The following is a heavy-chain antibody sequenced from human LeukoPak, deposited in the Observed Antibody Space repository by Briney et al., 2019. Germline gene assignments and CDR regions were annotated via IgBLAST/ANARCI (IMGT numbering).Heavy chain of an antibody. CDR3: ALLSLTGTTVRAPFDY. CDR2: ISGSRGST. J-gene: IGHJ4*02. CDR1: GFTFSNYA. V-gene: IGHV3-23*01. D-gene: IGHD1-7*01. Sequence: GGSLRLSCAASGFTFSNYAMSWVRQAPGKGLEWVSAISGSRGSTYYADSVKGRFTISRDNSKNTLYLQMNSLRAEDTAVYYCALLSLTGTTVRAPFDYWGQGTLVTVSS.